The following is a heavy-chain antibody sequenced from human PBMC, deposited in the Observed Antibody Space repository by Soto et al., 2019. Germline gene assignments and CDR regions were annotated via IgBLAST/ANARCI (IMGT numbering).Heavy chain of an antibody. CDR3: ARDKQHYFDY. CDR1: GFSFSTYA. J-gene: IGHJ4*02. CDR2: IWYDGSIQ. Sequence: GVSLRLSFAASGFSFSTYAMHWVRQAPGKGLEWVAVIWYDGSIQYYADSVKGRCTIARDNSKNTLYLQMNSLRAEDTAVYYCARDKQHYFDYWGQGALVTVSS. V-gene: IGHV3-33*01.